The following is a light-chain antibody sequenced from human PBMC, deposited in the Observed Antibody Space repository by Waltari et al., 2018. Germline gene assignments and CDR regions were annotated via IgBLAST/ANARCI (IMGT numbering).Light chain of an antibody. CDR3: SSYTSSGTVI. J-gene: IGLJ2*01. CDR2: DVS. Sequence: QSALTQPASVSGSPGQSITISCTGTGSDVGSYVYISWYQQHPGKAPKLMIFDVSNRPSGVSNRFSGSKSGNTASLTISGLQAEDEADYYCSSYTSSGTVIFGGGTKLTVL. CDR1: GSDVGSYVY. V-gene: IGLV2-14*03.